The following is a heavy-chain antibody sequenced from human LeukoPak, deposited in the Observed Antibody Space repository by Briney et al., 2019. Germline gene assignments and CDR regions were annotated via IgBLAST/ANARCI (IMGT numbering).Heavy chain of an antibody. D-gene: IGHD1-26*01. J-gene: IGHJ4*02. V-gene: IGHV4-59*05. CDR1: GGSLSSYY. CDR3: ARQREGGSYYIDY. Sequence: SETLSLTCTVSGGSLSSYYWNWIRQPPGKGLEWIGSIYYSGSTYYNPSLKSRVTISVDTSKHQFSLKLSSVTAADTAVYYCARQREGGSYYIDYWGQGTLVTVSS. CDR2: IYYSGST.